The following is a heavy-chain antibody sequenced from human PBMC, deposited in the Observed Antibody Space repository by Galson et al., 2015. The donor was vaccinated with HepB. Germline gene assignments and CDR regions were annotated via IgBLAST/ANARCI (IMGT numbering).Heavy chain of an antibody. D-gene: IGHD6-19*01. CDR2: ISGSGGST. V-gene: IGHV3-23*01. J-gene: IGHJ4*02. CDR3: AKNGGIAVAGGVL. CDR1: GFTFSSYA. Sequence: SLRLSCAASGFTFSSYAMSWVRQAPGKGLEWVSAISGSGGSTYYADSVKGRFTISRDNSKNTLYLQMNSLRAEDTAVYYCAKNGGIAVAGGVLWGQGTLVTVSS.